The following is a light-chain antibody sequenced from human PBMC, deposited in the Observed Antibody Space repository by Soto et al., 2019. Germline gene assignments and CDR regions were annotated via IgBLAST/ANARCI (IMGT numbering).Light chain of an antibody. CDR2: AAS. Sequence: DIQLTQSPPFLSASVGDRVTITCRASQDISSSLAWYQQKPGKAPKLLIYAASTLQGGVPSRFSGSGSGTEFTLTISSLQPEDFATYYCQQLNSYPSITFGQGTRLEIK. CDR3: QQLNSYPSIT. CDR1: QDISSS. J-gene: IGKJ5*01. V-gene: IGKV1-9*01.